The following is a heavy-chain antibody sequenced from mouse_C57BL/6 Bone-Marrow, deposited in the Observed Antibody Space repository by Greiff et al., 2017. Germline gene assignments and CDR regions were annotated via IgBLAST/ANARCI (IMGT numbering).Heavy chain of an antibody. CDR3: ARRGGAIYYGNYFDY. Sequence: VQVVESGAELMKPGASVKLSCKATGYTFTGYWIEWVKQRPGHGLEWIGEILPGSGSTNYNEKFKGKATFTADTSSNTAYMQLSSLTTEDSAIYYCARRGGAIYYGNYFDYWGQGTTLTVSS. J-gene: IGHJ2*01. CDR1: GYTFTGYW. D-gene: IGHD2-1*01. V-gene: IGHV1-9*01. CDR2: ILPGSGST.